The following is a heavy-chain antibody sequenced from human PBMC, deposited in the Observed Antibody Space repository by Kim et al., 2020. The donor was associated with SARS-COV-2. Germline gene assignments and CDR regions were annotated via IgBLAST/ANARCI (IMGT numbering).Heavy chain of an antibody. CDR1: GFTVSSNY. Sequence: GGSLRLSCAASGFTVSSNYMSWVRQAPGKGLEWVSVIYSGGSTYYADSVKGRFTISRDNSKNTLYLQMNSLRAEDTAVYYCARDRPRQRYSSGWYNYYYGMDVWGQGTTVTVSS. V-gene: IGHV3-53*01. D-gene: IGHD6-19*01. CDR3: ARDRPRQRYSSGWYNYYYGMDV. CDR2: IYSGGST. J-gene: IGHJ6*02.